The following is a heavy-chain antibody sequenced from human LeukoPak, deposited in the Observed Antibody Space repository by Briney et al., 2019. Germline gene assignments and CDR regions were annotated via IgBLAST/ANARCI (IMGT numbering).Heavy chain of an antibody. J-gene: IGHJ4*02. CDR3: ARASEMATQFDY. Sequence: SVKVSCKDSGGTFSSYAISWVRQAPGQGLEWMGGIIPIFGTANYAQKFQGRVMITADESTSTAYMELSSLRSEDTAVYYCARASEMATQFDYWGQGTLVTVSS. CDR1: GGTFSSYA. CDR2: IIPIFGTA. V-gene: IGHV1-69*13. D-gene: IGHD5-24*01.